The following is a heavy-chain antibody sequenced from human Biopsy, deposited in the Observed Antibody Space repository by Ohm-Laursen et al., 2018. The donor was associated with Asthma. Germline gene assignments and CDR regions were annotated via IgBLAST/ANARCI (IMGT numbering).Heavy chain of an antibody. D-gene: IGHD2-2*01. CDR2: INSVFGTT. CDR1: GGTFNTHV. J-gene: IGHJ4*02. Sequence: SVKVSCKSLGGTFNTHVIGWVRQAPGQGLEWMGGINSVFGTTTYPQKFQDRVTITADDSTSTVYMELSSLRSEDTAVCYCARKAGSCISRTCYSLDFWGQGTLVTVSS. V-gene: IGHV1-69*13. CDR3: ARKAGSCISRTCYSLDF.